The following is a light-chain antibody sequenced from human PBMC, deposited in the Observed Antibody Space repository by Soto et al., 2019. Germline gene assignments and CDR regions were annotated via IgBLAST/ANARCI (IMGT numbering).Light chain of an antibody. CDR2: DDS. V-gene: IGLV3-21*02. CDR1: NSGSKS. J-gene: IGLJ2*01. CDR3: QVWDSSSDHPV. Sequence: SYELTQPPSVSVAPGQTARITCGGNNSGSKSVHWYQQKPGQAPVLVVYDDSDRPSGIPERFSGSNSGNTATLTISRGEAGDEADYYCQVWDSSSDHPVFGGGTKVTVL.